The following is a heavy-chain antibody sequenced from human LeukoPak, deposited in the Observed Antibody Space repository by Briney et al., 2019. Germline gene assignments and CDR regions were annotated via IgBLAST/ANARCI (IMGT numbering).Heavy chain of an antibody. CDR2: ITHGGST. V-gene: IGHV4-34*01. J-gene: IGHJ4*02. D-gene: IGHD1-1*01. Sequence: SETLSLTCAVYGGSFSGYYWTWIRQPPGKGLERIGEITHGGSTMYNPSLKSRVTISVDTSKNQFSLKLSSVTAADTAVYYCAKRLATAPFDYWGQGTLVTVSS. CDR1: GGSFSGYY. CDR3: AKRLATAPFDY.